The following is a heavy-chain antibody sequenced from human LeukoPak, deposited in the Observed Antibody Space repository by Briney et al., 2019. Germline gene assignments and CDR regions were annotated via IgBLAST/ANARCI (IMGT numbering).Heavy chain of an antibody. V-gene: IGHV3-48*03. CDR3: ARDRGSPLRKPIPRDYYFDY. CDR2: ISSSGSTI. J-gene: IGHJ4*02. Sequence: GGSLRLSCAASGFTFSSYEMNWVRQAPGKGLEWVSYISSSGSTIYYADSVKGRFTISRDNAKNSLYLQMNSLRAEDTAVYYCARDRGSPLRKPIPRDYYFDYWGQGTLVTASS. D-gene: IGHD2-21*01. CDR1: GFTFSSYE.